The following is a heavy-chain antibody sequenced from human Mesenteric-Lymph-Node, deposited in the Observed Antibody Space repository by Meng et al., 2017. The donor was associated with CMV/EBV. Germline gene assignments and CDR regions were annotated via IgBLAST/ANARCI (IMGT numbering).Heavy chain of an antibody. D-gene: IGHD2-21*01. CDR3: ARATNCGGDCYRVAYGMDV. V-gene: IGHV3-53*01. J-gene: IGHJ6*02. CDR1: GLNVSSNY. Sequence: GESLKISCAASGLNVSSNYMSWVRQAPGKGLEWVSVISSGGRTNYADAVRGRFTISRDNAKNSLYLQMNSLRAEDTAVYYCARATNCGGDCYRVAYGMDVWGQGTTVTVSS. CDR2: ISSGGRT.